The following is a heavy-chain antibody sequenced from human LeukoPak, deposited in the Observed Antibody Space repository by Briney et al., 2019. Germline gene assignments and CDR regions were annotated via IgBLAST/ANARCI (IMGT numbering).Heavy chain of an antibody. CDR3: ARHAGYSGHFDY. CDR1: GGSISSSSYY. Sequence: SETLSLTCTVSGGSISSSSYYWGWMRQPPGKGLEWIGRIYYSGSTYYNPSLKGRVTISVDTSKNQFSLKLSPVTAADTAVYYCARHAGYSGHFDYWGQGTLVTVSS. V-gene: IGHV4-39*01. CDR2: IYYSGST. D-gene: IGHD5-12*01. J-gene: IGHJ4*02.